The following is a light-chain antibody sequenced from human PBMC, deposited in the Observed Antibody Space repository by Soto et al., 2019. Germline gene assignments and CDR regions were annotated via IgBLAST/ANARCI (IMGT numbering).Light chain of an antibody. Sequence: ESVLTQSPGTLSLSPGERATLSCRASQSVITYLAWYQQKPGQAPRLLIYGASSRATGIPDRFSGSGSGTDFTLTISRLEPEDGAVYYCQQYGSTPLTFGGGTKVEIK. V-gene: IGKV3-20*01. CDR2: GAS. J-gene: IGKJ4*01. CDR1: QSVITY. CDR3: QQYGSTPLT.